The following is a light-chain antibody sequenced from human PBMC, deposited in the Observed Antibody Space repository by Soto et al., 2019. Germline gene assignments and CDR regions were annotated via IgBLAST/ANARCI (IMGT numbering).Light chain of an antibody. CDR3: QQRSNWPRT. V-gene: IGKV3-11*01. CDR2: DAS. J-gene: IGKJ1*01. CDR1: QSVARS. Sequence: DIVLTQSPATLSLSPGERVTLSCRASQSVARSLAWYQQKPGQAPRLLIYDASNRATGIPARFSGSGSGTDFTLTISSLEPEDFGVYYGQQRSNWPRTFGQWTKVEIK.